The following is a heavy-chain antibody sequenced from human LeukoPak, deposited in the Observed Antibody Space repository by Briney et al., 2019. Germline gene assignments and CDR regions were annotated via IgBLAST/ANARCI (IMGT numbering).Heavy chain of an antibody. J-gene: IGHJ4*02. V-gene: IGHV1-2*02. CDR3: ARQSSGGYGLGY. D-gene: IGHD5-12*01. CDR2: INPNSGGT. CDR1: GYTFTGNY. Sequence: ASVKVSCKASGYTFTGNYMHWVRQTPGQGLEWMGWINPNSGGTNYAQKFQGRVTMTRDTSISTAYMELSRLRSDDTAVYYCARQSSGGYGLGYWGQGTLVTVPS.